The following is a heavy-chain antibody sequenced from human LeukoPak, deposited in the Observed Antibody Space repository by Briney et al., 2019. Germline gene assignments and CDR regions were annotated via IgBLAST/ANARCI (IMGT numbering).Heavy chain of an antibody. J-gene: IGHJ4*02. CDR2: ISYDGSNK. Sequence: PGGSLRLSCAASGSTFSSYGMHWVRQAPGKGLEWVAVISYDGSNKYYADSVKGRFTISRDNSKNTLYLQMNSLRAEDTAVYYCAKPTAVATSYAFDYWGQGTLVTVSS. CDR3: AKPTAVATSYAFDY. D-gene: IGHD5-12*01. V-gene: IGHV3-30*18. CDR1: GSTFSSYG.